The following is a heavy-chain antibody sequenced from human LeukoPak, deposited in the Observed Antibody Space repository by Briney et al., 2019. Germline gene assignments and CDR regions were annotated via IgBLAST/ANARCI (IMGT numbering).Heavy chain of an antibody. Sequence: ASVKVSCKASGYTFTSYDINWVRQATGQGLEWMGWMNPNSGNTGYAQKFQGRVSMTRNTSISTAYMELSRLRSEDTAVYYCARSPRHYYCYYMDVWGKGTTVTISS. J-gene: IGHJ6*03. V-gene: IGHV1-8*01. CDR3: ARSPRHYYCYYMDV. CDR1: GYTFTSYD. CDR2: MNPNSGNT.